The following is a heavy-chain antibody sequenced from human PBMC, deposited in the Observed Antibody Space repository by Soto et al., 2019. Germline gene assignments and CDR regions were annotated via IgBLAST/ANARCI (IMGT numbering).Heavy chain of an antibody. J-gene: IGHJ4*02. CDR1: GVTFNRQD. CDR3: ATSEGRHRYSFHY. Sequence: SSVKVSCKASGVTFNRQDVRWVRQAPGQVLEWMGGIIPMFGTPHYAEKFQDRVTITADESTGTAYLELSSLTSEDTAVYYCATSEGRHRYSFHYWGQAT. CDR2: IIPMFGTP. V-gene: IGHV1-69*13. D-gene: IGHD4-4*01.